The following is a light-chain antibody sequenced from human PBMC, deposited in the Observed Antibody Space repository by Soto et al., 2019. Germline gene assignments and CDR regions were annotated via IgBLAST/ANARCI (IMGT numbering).Light chain of an antibody. Sequence: DIQMTQSPSSISASVGDKVTITCRASQSISRNLNWYQHKPGKAPKLLIFAASTLQTGVPARFSGSGSGTDFTLTINSLQPEDFVTYSCQQSYSTPWTFGQGTKVEIK. CDR3: QQSYSTPWT. CDR2: AAS. CDR1: QSISRN. V-gene: IGKV1-39*01. J-gene: IGKJ1*01.